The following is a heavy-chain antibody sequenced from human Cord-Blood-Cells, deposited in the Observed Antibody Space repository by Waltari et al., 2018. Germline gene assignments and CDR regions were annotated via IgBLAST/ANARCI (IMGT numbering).Heavy chain of an antibody. D-gene: IGHD3-3*01. Sequence: QVQLVQSWAEVKKPGSSVKVSCKASGGTFSSYAISWVRPAPGQGLEWMGGIIPTFGTANSAQKFQGRATITANKSTSTAYMELSSLRSEDTAVYYCARWGLRIFGVVRGFDYWGQGTLVTVSS. J-gene: IGHJ4*02. CDR3: ARWGLRIFGVVRGFDY. CDR1: GGTFSSYA. CDR2: IIPTFGTA. V-gene: IGHV1-69*06.